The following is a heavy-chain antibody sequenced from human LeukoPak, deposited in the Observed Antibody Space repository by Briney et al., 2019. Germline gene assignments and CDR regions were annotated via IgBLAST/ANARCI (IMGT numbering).Heavy chain of an antibody. J-gene: IGHJ6*02. CDR1: GYTFTSYA. CDR3: ARGPYSSGWTWPSDYYGMDV. CDR2: INAGNGNT. D-gene: IGHD6-19*01. Sequence: ASVKVSCKASGYTFTSYAMHWVRQAPGQRLEWMGWINAGNGNTKYSQKFQGRVTITRDTSASTAYMELSSLRSEDTAVYYCARGPYSSGWTWPSDYYGMDVWGQGTTVTVSS. V-gene: IGHV1-3*01.